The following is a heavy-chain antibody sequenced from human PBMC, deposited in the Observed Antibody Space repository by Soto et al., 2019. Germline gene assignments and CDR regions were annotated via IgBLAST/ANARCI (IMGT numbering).Heavy chain of an antibody. Sequence: QVQLVQSGAEMKKPGSSVKVSCQSSGGTFNTYAMNWVRQAPGQGPEWMGDISPTFGAANYAPKFQGRVNITADVSPGTSAMPLSSLTSEDTSLDFCAREVQVHTPAFVYWGQGTLVTVSS. V-gene: IGHV1-69*19. J-gene: IGHJ4*02. CDR2: ISPTFGAA. D-gene: IGHD3-10*01. CDR1: GGTFNTYA. CDR3: AREVQVHTPAFVY.